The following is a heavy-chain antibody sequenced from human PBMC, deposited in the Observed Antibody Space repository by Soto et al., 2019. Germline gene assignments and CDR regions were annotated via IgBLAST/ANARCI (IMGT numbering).Heavy chain of an antibody. Sequence: ASGFTFSNAWMSWVRQAPGKGLEWVGRIKSKTDGGTXXYAAPVKGRFTISRDDSKYTLYLQMNSLKTEDTAVYYCTTGPYRAAGPDYWGQGTLVTVSS. V-gene: IGHV3-15*01. CDR3: TTGPYRAAGPDY. J-gene: IGHJ4*02. D-gene: IGHD6-13*01. CDR2: IKSKTDGGTX. CDR1: GFTFSNAW.